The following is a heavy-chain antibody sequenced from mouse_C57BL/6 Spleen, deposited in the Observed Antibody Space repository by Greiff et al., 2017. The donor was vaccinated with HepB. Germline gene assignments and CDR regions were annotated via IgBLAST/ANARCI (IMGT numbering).Heavy chain of an antibody. CDR2: IYPGDGDT. J-gene: IGHJ4*01. V-gene: IGHV1-82*01. CDR3: ARENAYDDYYAMDY. CDR1: GYAFSSSW. D-gene: IGHD2-2*01. Sequence: LQESGPELVKPGASVKISCKASGYAFSSSWMNWVKQRPGKGLEWIGRIYPGDGDTNYNGKFKGKATLTADKSSSTAYMQLSSLTSEDSAVYFCARENAYDDYYAMDYWGQGTSVTVSS.